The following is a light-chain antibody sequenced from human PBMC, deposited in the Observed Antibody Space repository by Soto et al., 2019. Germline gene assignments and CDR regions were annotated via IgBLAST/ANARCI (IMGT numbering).Light chain of an antibody. CDR2: GNS. CDR3: QSYDSSLSFYV. Sequence: QSVLTQPPSVSGAPGQRVTISCTGSSSNIGAGYDVHWYQQLPGTAPKLLIYGNSNRPSGVPDRFSGSKSRTSASLAITGLQAEDEADYYCQSYDSSLSFYVFGTGTKLTVL. V-gene: IGLV1-40*01. J-gene: IGLJ1*01. CDR1: SSNIGAGYD.